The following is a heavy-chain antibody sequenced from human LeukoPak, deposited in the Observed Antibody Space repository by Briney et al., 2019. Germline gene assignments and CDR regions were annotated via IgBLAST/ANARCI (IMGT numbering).Heavy chain of an antibody. CDR2: INSDGSST. D-gene: IGHD5-18*01. J-gene: IGHJ4*02. CDR3: ARERGGCSYGYSY. Sequence: GGSLRLSCAASGFTFSSYWMHWVRQAPGRGLVWVSRINSDGSSTSYADSVKGRFTISRDNAKNTLYLQMNSLRAEDTAVYYCARERGGCSYGYSYWGQGTLVTVSS. CDR1: GFTFSSYW. V-gene: IGHV3-74*01.